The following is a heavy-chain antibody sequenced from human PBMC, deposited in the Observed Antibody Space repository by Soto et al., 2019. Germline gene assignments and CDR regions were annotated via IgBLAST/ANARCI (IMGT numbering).Heavy chain of an antibody. CDR1: GDSINNGDCY. D-gene: IGHD4-17*01. CDR2: IYYSGTK. J-gene: IGHJ3*02. Sequence: QVQLQESGPGLVKPSQTLSLTCTVSGDSINNGDCYWSWLRQLPGKGLEWIGYIYYSGTKYYNPSLKSRFSLSVDTSNNQFSLNLTSVTAADSVVYYCAREKEDDSGDYNAFDIWGQGTVVTVSS. CDR3: AREKEDDSGDYNAFDI. V-gene: IGHV4-31*03.